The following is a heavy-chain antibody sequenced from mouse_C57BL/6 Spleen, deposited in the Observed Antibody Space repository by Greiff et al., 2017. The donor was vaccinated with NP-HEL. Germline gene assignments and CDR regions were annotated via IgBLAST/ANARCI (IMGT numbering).Heavy chain of an antibody. Sequence: EVKLMESGGGLVKPGGSLKLSCAASGFTFSSYAMSWVRQTPEKRLEWVATISDGGSYTYYPDNVKGRFTISRDNAKNNLYLQMSHLKSEDTAMYYCARVTTVVGPYWYFDVWGTGTTVTVSS. D-gene: IGHD1-1*01. CDR1: GFTFSSYA. J-gene: IGHJ1*03. V-gene: IGHV5-4*03. CDR3: ARVTTVVGPYWYFDV. CDR2: ISDGGSYT.